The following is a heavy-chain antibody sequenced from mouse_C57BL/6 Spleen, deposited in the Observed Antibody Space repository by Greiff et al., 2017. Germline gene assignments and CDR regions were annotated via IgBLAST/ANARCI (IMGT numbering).Heavy chain of an antibody. J-gene: IGHJ3*01. CDR3: TTGYYGSGAWFAY. CDR2: IDPEDGDT. CDR1: GFHIQDYY. Sequence: VQLKASGAELVRPGASVKLSCTASGFHIQDYYMHWVKQRPEQGLEWIGRIDPEDGDTEYAPKFQGKATMTADTSSNTAYLQLSSLTAEDTAVYYCTTGYYGSGAWFAYWGQGTLVTVSA. D-gene: IGHD1-1*01. V-gene: IGHV14-1*01.